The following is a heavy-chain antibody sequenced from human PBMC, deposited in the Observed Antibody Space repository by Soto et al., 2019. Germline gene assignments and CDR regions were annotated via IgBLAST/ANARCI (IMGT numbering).Heavy chain of an antibody. Sequence: PRESLKISCKGSGYSFTSYWISWVRQMPGKGLEWMGRIDPSDSYTNYSPSFQGHVTISADKSISTAYLQWSSLKASDTAMYYCATQLWFGDVRMNWFDPWGQGTLVTASS. J-gene: IGHJ5*02. CDR3: ATQLWFGDVRMNWFDP. CDR1: GYSFTSYW. V-gene: IGHV5-10-1*01. D-gene: IGHD3-10*01. CDR2: IDPSDSYT.